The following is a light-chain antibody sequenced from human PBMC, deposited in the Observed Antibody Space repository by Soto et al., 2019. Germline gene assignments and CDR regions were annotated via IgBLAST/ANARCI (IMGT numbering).Light chain of an antibody. J-gene: IGKJ2*01. Sequence: DIQMTQSPSSLSASVGDRVSITCQASQDISDYLNWYQQKPGKAPKLLIYGASHFEAGVPPRFSGSGSGTAFTFTISSLQPEDVAMYFCQQYENLPYTFGQGTKVDIK. CDR3: QQYENLPYT. CDR2: GAS. V-gene: IGKV1-33*01. CDR1: QDISDY.